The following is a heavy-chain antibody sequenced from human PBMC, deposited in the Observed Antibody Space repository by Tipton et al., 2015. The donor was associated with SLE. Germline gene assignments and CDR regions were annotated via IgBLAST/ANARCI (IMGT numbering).Heavy chain of an antibody. CDR3: ARWGMTAIWAFDL. CDR1: GGSISSHY. D-gene: IGHD2-21*02. V-gene: IGHV4-59*11. CDR2: IYYSGST. J-gene: IGHJ3*01. Sequence: TLSLTCTVSGGSISSHYWSWIRQPPGKGLEWVGSIYYSGSTYYNPSLKSRVTISLDTSKNQFSLKLNSVTAADTAVYYCARWGMTAIWAFDLWGLGTMVTVSS.